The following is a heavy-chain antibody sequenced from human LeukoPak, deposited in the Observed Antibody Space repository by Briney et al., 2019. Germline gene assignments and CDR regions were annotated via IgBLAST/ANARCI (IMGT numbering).Heavy chain of an antibody. CDR1: GGSISSGDYY. D-gene: IGHD2-21*01. CDR3: ARVAYCGGDCYEGFDY. CDR2: IYYSEST. V-gene: IGHV4-30-4*08. Sequence: SQTLSLTRSVSGGSISSGDYYWRWIRQPPGKGLEWIGYIYYSESTYYNPSLKSRVTISVDTSKNQFSLKLSSVTAADTAVYYCARVAYCGGDCYEGFDYWGQGTLVTVSS. J-gene: IGHJ4*02.